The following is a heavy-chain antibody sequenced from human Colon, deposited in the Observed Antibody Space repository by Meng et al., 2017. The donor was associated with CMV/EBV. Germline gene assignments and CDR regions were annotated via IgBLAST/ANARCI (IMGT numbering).Heavy chain of an antibody. J-gene: IGHJ4*02. Sequence: CAVSEASVSSGGYSWSWIRQPPGKGLEWIGYIFYSGSTYYNPSLQSRVTISLDKSQNQFSLKLKSVTAADTAVYYCAREKGYFFDFWGQGTLVTVSS. CDR1: EASVSSGGYS. V-gene: IGHV4-30-2*01. CDR3: AREKGYFFDF. CDR2: IFYSGST.